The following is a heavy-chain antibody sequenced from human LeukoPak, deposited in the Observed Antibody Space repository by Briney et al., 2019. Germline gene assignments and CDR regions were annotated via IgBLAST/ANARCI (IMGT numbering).Heavy chain of an antibody. J-gene: IGHJ4*02. D-gene: IGHD2-2*01. CDR1: GGSFSGYY. Sequence: PSETLSLTCAVYGGSFSGYYWSWIRQPPGKGLEWIGEINHSGSTNYNPSPKSRVTISVDTSKNQFSLKLSSVTAADTAVYYCAGAPIVVVPAAPGYWGQGTLVTVSS. CDR3: AGAPIVVVPAAPGY. V-gene: IGHV4-34*01. CDR2: INHSGST.